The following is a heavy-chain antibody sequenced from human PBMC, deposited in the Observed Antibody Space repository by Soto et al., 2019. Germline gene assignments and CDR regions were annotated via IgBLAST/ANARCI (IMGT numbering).Heavy chain of an antibody. D-gene: IGHD3-22*01. Sequence: GGSLILSCAASGFTFSSYSMNWVRQAPGKGLEWVSSISSSSSYIYYADSVKGRFTISRDNAKNSLYLQMNSLRAEDTAVYYCAREDGTMIVVVTGAFDIWGQGTMVTVSS. V-gene: IGHV3-21*01. J-gene: IGHJ3*02. CDR3: AREDGTMIVVVTGAFDI. CDR2: ISSSSSYI. CDR1: GFTFSSYS.